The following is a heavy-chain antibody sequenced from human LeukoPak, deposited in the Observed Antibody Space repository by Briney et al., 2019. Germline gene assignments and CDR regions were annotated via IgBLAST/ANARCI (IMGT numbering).Heavy chain of an antibody. J-gene: IGHJ4*02. CDR3: AKDLVRNIVATLVDY. CDR1: GITLSNYG. Sequence: GGSLRLSCAVSGITLSNYGMSWVRQAPGKGLEWVAGISDSGGSTNYADSVKGRFTISRDNSKNTLYLQMNSLRAEDTAVYYCAKDLVRNIVATLVDYWGQGTLVTVSS. V-gene: IGHV3-23*01. D-gene: IGHD5-12*01. CDR2: ISDSGGST.